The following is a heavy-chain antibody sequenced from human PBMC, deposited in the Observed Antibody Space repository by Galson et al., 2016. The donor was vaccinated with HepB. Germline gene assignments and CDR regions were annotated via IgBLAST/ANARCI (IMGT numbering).Heavy chain of an antibody. D-gene: IGHD4-17*01. J-gene: IGHJ5*02. Sequence: ETLSLTCTVSGGSVDSGSHYWSWIRRPPGKTLEWIGYVYHSGTTNYNPSLKSRLTVSVDTSKNQFSLTLASVTAADTAVYFCARIKRPASGDYAFDPWGQALRVTVSS. CDR3: ARIKRPASGDYAFDP. CDR2: VYHSGTT. V-gene: IGHV4-61*01. CDR1: GGSVDSGSHY.